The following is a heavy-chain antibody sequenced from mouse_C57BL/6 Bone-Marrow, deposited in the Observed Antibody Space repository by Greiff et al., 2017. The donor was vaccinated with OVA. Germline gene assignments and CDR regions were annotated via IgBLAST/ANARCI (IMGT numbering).Heavy chain of an antibody. CDR3: ARDYYGSHY. D-gene: IGHD1-1*01. J-gene: IGHJ2*01. CDR2: IYPGSGNT. V-gene: IGHV1-76*01. Sequence: LQESGAELVRPGASVKLSCKASGYTFTDYYINWVKQRPGQGLEWIARIYPGSGNTYYNEKFKGKATLTAEKSSSTAYMQLSSLTSEDSAVYFCARDYYGSHYWGQGTTLTVSS. CDR1: GYTFTDYY.